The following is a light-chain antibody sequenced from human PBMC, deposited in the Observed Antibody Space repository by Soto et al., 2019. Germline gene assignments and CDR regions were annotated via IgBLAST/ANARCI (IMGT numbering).Light chain of an antibody. J-gene: IGKJ2*01. CDR2: EAS. Sequence: DIQMTQYPSTLSASVGDRVTITCRASQSISNWLAWYQQKPGKAPKVLIYEASNLESGVPSRFSGSGSVTEFTLPISSLQPDDFATYYGQHYKAFGQGTKLQIK. CDR1: QSISNW. V-gene: IGKV1-5*03. CDR3: QHYKA.